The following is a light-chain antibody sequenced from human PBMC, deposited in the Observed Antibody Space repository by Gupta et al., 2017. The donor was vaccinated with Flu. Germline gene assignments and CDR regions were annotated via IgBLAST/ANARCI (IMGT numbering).Light chain of an antibody. CDR2: AS. J-gene: IGKJ1*01. CDR1: QPVASYY. Sequence: EIVLTQSPGTLSASPGESATLSCRASQPVASYYLAWYQHKPGQPPRLLISASNRATGIPGRFSGGGSGTEFVLTITRLEPEDFAMYCCQQDGSVPRTFGQGTRVEI. V-gene: IGKV3-20*01. CDR3: QQDGSVPRT.